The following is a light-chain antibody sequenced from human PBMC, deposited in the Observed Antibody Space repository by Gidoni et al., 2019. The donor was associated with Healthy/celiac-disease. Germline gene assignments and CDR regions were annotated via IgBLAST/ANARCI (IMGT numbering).Light chain of an antibody. J-gene: IGKJ2*01. Sequence: DIQMTQSPSTLSASVGDRVTITSLASRSISSWLAWYQQKPGKAPKLLIYKASSLESGVPSRFSGSGSGTEFTLTISSLQPDDFATYYCQQYNSYPYTFGQGIKLEIK. CDR3: QQYNSYPYT. V-gene: IGKV1-5*03. CDR1: RSISSW. CDR2: KAS.